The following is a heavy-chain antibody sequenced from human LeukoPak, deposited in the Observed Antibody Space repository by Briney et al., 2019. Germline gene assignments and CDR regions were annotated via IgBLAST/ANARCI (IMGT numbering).Heavy chain of an antibody. CDR2: ISGSGDA. D-gene: IGHD3-22*01. Sequence: GGSLRLSCAASGITFRDAWMSWVRQAPGKGLEWVSLISGSGDAYDADSVQGRFTISRDNSKNTLYLQMNSLRAEDTAVYYCVKDGHYPDNSGYYYEDSWGQGTLVTVSS. V-gene: IGHV3-23*01. CDR1: GITFRDA. J-gene: IGHJ4*02. CDR3: VKDGHYPDNSGYYYEDS.